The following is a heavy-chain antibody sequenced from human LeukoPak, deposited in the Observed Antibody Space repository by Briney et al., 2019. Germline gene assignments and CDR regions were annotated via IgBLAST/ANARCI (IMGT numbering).Heavy chain of an antibody. CDR1: RYSFSSYW. Sequence: PGESLKISCKGFRYSFSSYWIGWVRQMPGKGPEWMGVIYPGDSDTRYSPSFQDQVTISADKSISTAYLQWSSLKASDSAMYYCARRCSGNCYSFDYWGQGSLVTVSS. J-gene: IGHJ4*02. CDR3: ARRCSGNCYSFDY. V-gene: IGHV5-51*01. D-gene: IGHD2-21*02. CDR2: IYPGDSDT.